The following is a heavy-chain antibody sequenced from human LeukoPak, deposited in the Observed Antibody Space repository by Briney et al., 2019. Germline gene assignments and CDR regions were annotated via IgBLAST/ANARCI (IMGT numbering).Heavy chain of an antibody. CDR2: ISGSGGST. D-gene: IGHD3-9*01. J-gene: IGHJ4*02. CDR1: GFTFSSYA. Sequence: PGGSLRLSCAASGFTFSSYAMHWVRQAPGKGLEWVSAISGSGGSTYYADSVKGRFTISRDNSKNTLYLQMNSLRAEDTAVYYCAKDPYDILTGYYNEGFNYFDYWGQGTLVTVSS. V-gene: IGHV3-23*01. CDR3: AKDPYDILTGYYNEGFNYFDY.